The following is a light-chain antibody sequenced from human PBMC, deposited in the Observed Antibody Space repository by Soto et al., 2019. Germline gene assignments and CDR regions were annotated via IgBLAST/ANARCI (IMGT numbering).Light chain of an antibody. CDR1: QSVRNN. Sequence: IVLTQSPDTLSLSPGERVTLSCRASQSVRNNYLAWYQQKPGQAPRLLIYGASTRATGIPARFSGSGSGTEFTLTISSLQSEDFAVYYCQQYNNWPRGTFGQGTRLEIK. J-gene: IGKJ5*01. V-gene: IGKV3-15*01. CDR3: QQYNNWPRGT. CDR2: GAS.